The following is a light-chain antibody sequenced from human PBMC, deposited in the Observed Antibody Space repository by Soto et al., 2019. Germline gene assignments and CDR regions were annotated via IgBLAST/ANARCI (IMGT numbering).Light chain of an antibody. CDR2: WAS. CDR3: QHYYSIPWT. V-gene: IGKV4-1*01. CDR1: QSVFSNSNNKNC. Sequence: DIVMTQSPDSLAVSLGERATINCKSSQSVFSNSNNKNCIAWYQQKSGQPPKLLIYWASSRESGVPDRFSGGGSGTDFPLTISSLQAEDVATYYCQHYYSIPWTFGQGTRVEIK. J-gene: IGKJ1*01.